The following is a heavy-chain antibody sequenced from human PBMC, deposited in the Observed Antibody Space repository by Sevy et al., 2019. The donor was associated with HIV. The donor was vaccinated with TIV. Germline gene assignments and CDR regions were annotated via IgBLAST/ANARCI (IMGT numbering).Heavy chain of an antibody. CDR2: IYISGST. V-gene: IGHV4-61*02. CDR3: ARGSTMVPHFFDY. CDR1: GDSIISGTYY. Sequence: SETLSLTCTVSGDSIISGTYYWTWIRQPAGKGLEWIGRIYISGSTNYNPSLKSRVTMSVDTFKNQFSLNLSSVTAADTAVYYCARGSTMVPHFFDYWGQGTLVTVSS. J-gene: IGHJ4*02. D-gene: IGHD3-10*01.